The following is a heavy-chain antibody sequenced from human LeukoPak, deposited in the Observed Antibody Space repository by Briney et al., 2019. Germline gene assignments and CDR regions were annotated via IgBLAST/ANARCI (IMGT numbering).Heavy chain of an antibody. V-gene: IGHV4-59*08. CDR2: IFYSGST. D-gene: IGHD6-19*01. CDR1: GGSISSYY. J-gene: IGHJ4*02. Sequence: PSETLSLTCTVSGGSISSYYWSWIRQPPGKGLEWIGCIFYSGSTNYNPSLKSRVTISVDTSKNQFSPKLSSVTAADTAVYYCARRAYSSGWYYFDYWGQGTLVTVSS. CDR3: ARRAYSSGWYYFDY.